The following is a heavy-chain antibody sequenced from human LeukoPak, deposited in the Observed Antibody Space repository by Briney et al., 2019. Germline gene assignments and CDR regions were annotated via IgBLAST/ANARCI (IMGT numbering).Heavy chain of an antibody. D-gene: IGHD3-10*01. CDR2: IYHSGST. Sequence: PSETLSLTCAVSGYSISSGYYWGWIRQPPGKGLEWIGSIYHSGSTYYNPSLKSRVTISVDTSKNQFSLKPSSVTAADTAVYYCARITVVRGVISWFDPWGQGTLVTVSS. J-gene: IGHJ5*02. CDR1: GYSISSGYY. CDR3: ARITVVRGVISWFDP. V-gene: IGHV4-38-2*01.